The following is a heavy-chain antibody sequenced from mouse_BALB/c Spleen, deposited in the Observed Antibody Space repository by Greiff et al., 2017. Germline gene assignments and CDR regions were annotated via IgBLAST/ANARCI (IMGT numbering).Heavy chain of an antibody. CDR3: ARITTVVAPYFDY. V-gene: IGHV5-6-5*01. CDR2: ISSGGST. D-gene: IGHD1-1*01. CDR1: GFTFSSYA. J-gene: IGHJ2*01. Sequence: EVQRVESGGGLVKPGGSLKLSCAASGFTFSSYAMSWVRQTPEKRLEWVASISSGGSTYYPDSVKGRFTISRDNARNILYLQMSSLRSEDTAMYYCARITTVVAPYFDYWGQGTTLTVSS.